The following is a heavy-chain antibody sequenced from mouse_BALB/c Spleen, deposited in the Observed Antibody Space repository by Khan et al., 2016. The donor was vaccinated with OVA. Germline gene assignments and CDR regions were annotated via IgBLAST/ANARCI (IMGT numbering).Heavy chain of an antibody. D-gene: IGHD2-14*01. CDR3: TRHYRYDGSSLYAMDY. CDR1: AYTFTSYY. V-gene: IGHV1S81*02. J-gene: IGHJ4*01. CDR2: INPSNGGT. Sequence: QVQLQQSGAELVKPGASVKLSCKASAYTFTSYYMFWVKQRPGQGLEWIGEINPSNGGTNFNEKFKSKATLTVDKSSSTAYMQLSSLTSEDSAVYYCTRHYRYDGSSLYAMDYGGQGTSVTVSS.